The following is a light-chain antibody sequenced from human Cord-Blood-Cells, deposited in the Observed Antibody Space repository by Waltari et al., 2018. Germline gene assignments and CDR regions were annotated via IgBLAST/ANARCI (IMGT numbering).Light chain of an antibody. J-gene: IGKJ5*01. Sequence: EIVLTQSPGTLSLSPGERATLSCRASQSVSSSYLAWYQQKPGQAPRLLIYGATSRATGIPDRCSGSGSGTDFTLTISRLEPEDFAVYYCQQYGSSPVTFGQGTRLEIK. CDR1: QSVSSSY. V-gene: IGKV3-20*01. CDR3: QQYGSSPVT. CDR2: GAT.